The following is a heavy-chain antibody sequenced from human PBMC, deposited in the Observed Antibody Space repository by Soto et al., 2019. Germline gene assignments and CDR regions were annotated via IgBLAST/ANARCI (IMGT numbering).Heavy chain of an antibody. CDR1: GGSISSYY. CDR3: ARSRAATLSTPYYFDY. Sequence: SETLSLTCTVSGGSISSYYWSWIRQPPGKGLEWIGYIYYSGSTNYNPSLKSRVTISVDTSKNQFSLKLCSVTAADTAVYYCARSRAATLSTPYYFDYWGQGTLVTVSS. CDR2: IYYSGST. D-gene: IGHD6-25*01. V-gene: IGHV4-59*01. J-gene: IGHJ4*02.